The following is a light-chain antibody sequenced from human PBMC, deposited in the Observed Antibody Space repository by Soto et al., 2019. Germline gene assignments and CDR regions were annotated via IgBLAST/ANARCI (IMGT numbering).Light chain of an antibody. V-gene: IGKV1-5*01. CDR1: QSISSW. J-gene: IGKJ1*01. CDR3: QQYNSYSAT. Sequence: DIQMTQSPSTLSASVGDRVTITCRASQSISSWLAWYQQQPGKAPKLLIYDASTLESGVPSRFSGSESGTEFTLTISSLQPDDFATYYCQQYNSYSATFGQGTKVKSN. CDR2: DAS.